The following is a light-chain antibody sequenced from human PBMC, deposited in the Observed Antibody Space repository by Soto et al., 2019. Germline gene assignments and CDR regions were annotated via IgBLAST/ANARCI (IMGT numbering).Light chain of an antibody. V-gene: IGLV2-23*01. CDR3: CSYAGSSTPVV. CDR1: SSDVGSYKF. J-gene: IGLJ2*01. Sequence: QSALTQPASVSGSPGQSITISCTGTSSDVGSYKFVSWYQQHPGKAPKLMIYEGSKRPSGVSNRFSGSKSGNTASLTISGLQAEDEADYYCCSYAGSSTPVVFGGGTKLTVL. CDR2: EGS.